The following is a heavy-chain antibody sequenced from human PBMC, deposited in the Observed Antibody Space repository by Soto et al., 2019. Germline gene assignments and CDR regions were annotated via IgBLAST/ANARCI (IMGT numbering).Heavy chain of an antibody. CDR1: GFTFDDYG. CDR2: INWNGGST. J-gene: IGHJ2*01. V-gene: IGHV3-20*01. Sequence: GGSLRLSCAASGFTFDDYGMSWVRQAPGKGLEWVSGINWNGGSTGYADSVKGRFTISRYNAKNTLYLQMNSLRAEDTAVYNCAKEPVGPDWYFDLWGRGTLVTVSS. CDR3: AKEPVGPDWYFDL.